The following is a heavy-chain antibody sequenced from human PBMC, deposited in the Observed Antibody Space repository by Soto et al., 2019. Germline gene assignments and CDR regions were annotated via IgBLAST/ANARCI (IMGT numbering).Heavy chain of an antibody. Sequence: QLVESGGGLVQPGRSLRLSCAASGFTFDDYAMHWVRQVPGKGLEWMGYIFHSGTTDYNPSLKSRLTISVDRSKNQFSLRLRSVTAADTALYYCARAGGSGPLDDWFDPWGQGTLVTVSS. CDR2: IFHSGTT. V-gene: IGHV4-30-2*01. CDR1: GFTFDDYA. D-gene: IGHD3-10*01. CDR3: ARAGGSGPLDDWFDP. J-gene: IGHJ5*02.